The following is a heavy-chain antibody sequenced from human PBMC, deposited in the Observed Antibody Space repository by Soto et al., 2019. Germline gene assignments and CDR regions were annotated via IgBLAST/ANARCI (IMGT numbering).Heavy chain of an antibody. CDR1: GFTFSDYY. J-gene: IGHJ4*02. Sequence: KPGGSLRLSCAASGFTFSDYYMIWIRQAPGKGLEWVSYISSSSSYTNYADSVKGRFTISRDNAKHSLYLQMNSLRDEDTAMYYCARGSHYDFLSGFQGRHNPIDYWGQGTLVTVSS. CDR3: ARGSHYDFLSGFQGRHNPIDY. CDR2: ISSSSSYT. D-gene: IGHD3-3*01. V-gene: IGHV3-11*05.